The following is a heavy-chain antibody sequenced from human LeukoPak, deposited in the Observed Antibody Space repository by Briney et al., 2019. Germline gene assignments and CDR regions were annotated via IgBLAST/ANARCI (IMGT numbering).Heavy chain of an antibody. Sequence: PGASLRLSCAASGFTFSSYAMSWVRQAPGKGLEWVSAISGSGGSTYYADSVKGRFTISRDNSKNTLYLQMNSLRAEDTAVYYCAKAPSRGPDAGYFQHWGQGTLVTVSS. J-gene: IGHJ1*01. D-gene: IGHD5-24*01. CDR3: AKAPSRGPDAGYFQH. CDR2: ISGSGGST. V-gene: IGHV3-23*01. CDR1: GFTFSSYA.